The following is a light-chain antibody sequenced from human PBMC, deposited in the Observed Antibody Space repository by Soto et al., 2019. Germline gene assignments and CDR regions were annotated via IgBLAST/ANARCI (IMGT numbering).Light chain of an antibody. V-gene: IGKV3-11*01. CDR3: QQRSNLHPYT. CDR1: QSVSSY. Sequence: EIVLTQSPATLSLSPGERATLSCRASQSVSSYLAWYQQKPGQAPRLLIYDASNRATGIPARFSGSGSGTDFTLTSSSLEPEDLAVYSCQQRSNLHPYTLGQGTKLELK. CDR2: DAS. J-gene: IGKJ2*01.